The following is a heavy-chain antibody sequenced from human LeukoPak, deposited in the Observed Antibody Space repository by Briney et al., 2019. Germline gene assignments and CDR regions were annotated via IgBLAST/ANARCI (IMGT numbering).Heavy chain of an antibody. J-gene: IGHJ4*02. CDR3: ARDAYPYSGSYYYFDY. Sequence: ASVKVSCKASGYTFTSYYMHWARQAPGQGLEWMGIINPSGGSTSYAQKFQGRVTITRDTSASTAYMELSSLRSEDTAVYYCARDAYPYSGSYYYFDYWGQGTLVTVSS. V-gene: IGHV1-46*01. CDR1: GYTFTSYY. D-gene: IGHD1-26*01. CDR2: INPSGGST.